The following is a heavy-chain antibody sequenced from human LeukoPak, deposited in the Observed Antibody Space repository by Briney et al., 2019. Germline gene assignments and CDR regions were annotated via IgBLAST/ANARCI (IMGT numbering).Heavy chain of an antibody. D-gene: IGHD2-15*01. Sequence: GGSLRLSCAASGFTFSSYEMNWVRQAPGKGLEGVSYISSSGSTIYYADSVKGRFTISRDNAKNSLYLQMNSLSAEDTAVYYCAKNGDRGAYCSGGSCYPYYYYYMDVWGKGTTVTISS. V-gene: IGHV3-48*03. J-gene: IGHJ6*03. CDR3: AKNGDRGAYCSGGSCYPYYYYYMDV. CDR2: ISSSGSTI. CDR1: GFTFSSYE.